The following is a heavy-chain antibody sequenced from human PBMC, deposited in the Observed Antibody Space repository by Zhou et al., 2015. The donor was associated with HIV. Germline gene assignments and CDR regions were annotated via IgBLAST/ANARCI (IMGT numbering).Heavy chain of an antibody. CDR3: AREYSSSSLDYYGMDV. J-gene: IGHJ6*02. D-gene: IGHD6-6*01. CDR2: IIPIFGTA. CDR1: GGTFSGSD. Sequence: QVQLVQSGTEVKKPGSSVKVSCKASGGTFSGSDVSWVRQAPGQGLEWMGGIIPIFGTANYAQKFQGRVTITADESTSTAYMELSSLRSEDTAVYYCAREYSSSSLDYYGMDVWGQGTTVTVSS. V-gene: IGHV1-69*01.